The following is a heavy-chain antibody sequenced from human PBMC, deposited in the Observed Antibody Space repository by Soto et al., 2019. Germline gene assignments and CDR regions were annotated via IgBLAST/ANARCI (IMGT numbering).Heavy chain of an antibody. CDR1: GGSISKST. V-gene: IGHV1-69*02. CDR2: IIPILGRT. Sequence: QVQLVQSGADVKKPGSSVKVSCKASGGSISKSTISWVRQAPGQGLEWMGMIIPILGRTTYAQRLQGRVTMTADNATSAVYMEMSRLTSEATAMYCCAQVRGPVIIRGVDDALDVWGQGPKVTVSS. CDR3: AQVRGPVIIRGVDDALDV. J-gene: IGHJ3*01. D-gene: IGHD3-3*02.